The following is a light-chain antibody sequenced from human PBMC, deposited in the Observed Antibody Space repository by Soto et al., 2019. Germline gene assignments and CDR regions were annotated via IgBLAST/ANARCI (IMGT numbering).Light chain of an antibody. J-gene: IGKJ4*01. CDR1: QSISIN. CDR3: QQYNNWPLT. V-gene: IGKV3-15*01. Sequence: EVVLTQSPATLSVSPGERATLSCRASQSISINLAWCQQQPGQAPRLLIYAASTRATGVPARFSGSGSGTEFTLTISSLQSEDFAVYYCQQYNNWPLTFGGGTKVDIK. CDR2: AAS.